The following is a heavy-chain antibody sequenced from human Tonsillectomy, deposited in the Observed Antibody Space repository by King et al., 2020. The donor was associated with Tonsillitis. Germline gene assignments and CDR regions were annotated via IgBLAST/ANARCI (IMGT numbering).Heavy chain of an antibody. CDR2: ISSSSSYT. CDR3: ARVASDSGTYYYDYFDY. J-gene: IGHJ4*02. Sequence: VQLVESGGGLVKPGGSLRLSCAASGFSLSDYYMSWIRQAPGKGLECISYISSSSSYTNSADSVKGRFTISRDNAKNSLYLQMNSLRAEDTAVYYCARVASDSGTYYYDYFDYWDQGALVTVSS. D-gene: IGHD3-22*01. CDR1: GFSLSDYY. V-gene: IGHV3-11*05.